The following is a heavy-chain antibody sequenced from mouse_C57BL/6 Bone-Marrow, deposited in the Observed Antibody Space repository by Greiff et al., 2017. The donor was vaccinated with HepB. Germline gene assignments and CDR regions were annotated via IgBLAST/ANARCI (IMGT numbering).Heavy chain of an antibody. CDR1: GFNIKDDY. Sequence: VQLQHSGAELVRPGASVKLSCTASGFNIKDDYMHWVKQRPEQGLEWIGWIDPENGDTEYASKFQGKATITADTSSNTAYLQLSSLTSEDTAVYYCTTSRYGNFFFDYWGQGTTLTVSS. CDR3: TTSRYGNFFFDY. J-gene: IGHJ2*01. D-gene: IGHD2-1*01. CDR2: IDPENGDT. V-gene: IGHV14-4*01.